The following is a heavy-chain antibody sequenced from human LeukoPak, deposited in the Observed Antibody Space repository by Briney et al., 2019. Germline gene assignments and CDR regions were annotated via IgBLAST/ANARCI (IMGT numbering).Heavy chain of an antibody. V-gene: IGHV3-30-3*01. CDR1: GFTFSSYA. Sequence: PGGSLRLSCAASGFTFSSYAMHWVRQAPGKGLEWVAVISYDGSNKYYADSVKGRFTISRDNSKNTLYLQMNSLRAEDTAVYYCAKDRGGRIVVVFGHWGQGTLVTVSS. D-gene: IGHD3-22*01. CDR2: ISYDGSNK. J-gene: IGHJ5*02. CDR3: AKDRGGRIVVVFGH.